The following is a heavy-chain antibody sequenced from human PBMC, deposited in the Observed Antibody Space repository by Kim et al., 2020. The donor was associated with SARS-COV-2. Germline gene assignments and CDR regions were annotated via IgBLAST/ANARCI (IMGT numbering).Heavy chain of an antibody. Sequence: SETLSLTCAVYGGSFSGYYWSWIRQPPGKGLEWIGEINHSGSTNYNPSLKSRVTISVDTSKNQFSLKLSSVTAADTAVYYCARRVYYGSGRPNDYWGQGTLVTVSS. J-gene: IGHJ4*02. CDR2: INHSGST. CDR1: GGSFSGYY. V-gene: IGHV4-34*01. CDR3: ARRVYYGSGRPNDY. D-gene: IGHD3-10*01.